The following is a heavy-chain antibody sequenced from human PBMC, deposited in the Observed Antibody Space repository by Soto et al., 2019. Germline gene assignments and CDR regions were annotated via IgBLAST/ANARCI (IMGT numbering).Heavy chain of an antibody. CDR3: ARDRNSAVDVLRYVDWSEGCDT. Sequence: SVKVSCKASGGTFSSYAISWVRQAPGQGLEWMGGIIPIFGTANYAQKFQGRVTITADKSTSTAYMELSSLRSEDTAVYYCARDRNSAVDVLRYVDWSEGCDTWGQGTLVTVSS. CDR2: IIPIFGTA. J-gene: IGHJ5*02. CDR1: GGTFSSYA. V-gene: IGHV1-69*06. D-gene: IGHD3-9*01.